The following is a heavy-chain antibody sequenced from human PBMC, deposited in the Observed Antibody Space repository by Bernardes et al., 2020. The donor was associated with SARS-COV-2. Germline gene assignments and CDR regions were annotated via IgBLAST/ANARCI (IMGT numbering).Heavy chain of an antibody. D-gene: IGHD3-22*01. CDR2: INPNSGDT. CDR3: ALPPTNYDKYGMDV. J-gene: IGHJ6*02. V-gene: IGHV1-2*02. CDR1: GYPFPGYY. Sequence: ASVKVSCKASGYPFPGYYIHWVRQAPGHGLEWMGWINPNSGDTNYAQRLQGRVTMTRDTSISTAYMELSRLRSDDTAVYYCALPPTNYDKYGMDVWGRGTTVTVSS.